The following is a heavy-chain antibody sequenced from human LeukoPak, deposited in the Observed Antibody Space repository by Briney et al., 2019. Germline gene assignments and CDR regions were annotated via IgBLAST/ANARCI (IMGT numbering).Heavy chain of an antibody. CDR1: GFTLSSYE. V-gene: IGHV3-48*03. CDR3: ARGPYSSNWYVDY. D-gene: IGHD6-13*01. Sequence: GGSLRPSCAASGFTLSSYEMNWVRLAPGKGLEWISYISRTGNSIYYADSVKGRFTISRDSAKNSLYLQMNSLRAEDTAVYYCARGPYSSNWYVDYWGQGTLVTVAS. CDR2: ISRTGNSI. J-gene: IGHJ4*02.